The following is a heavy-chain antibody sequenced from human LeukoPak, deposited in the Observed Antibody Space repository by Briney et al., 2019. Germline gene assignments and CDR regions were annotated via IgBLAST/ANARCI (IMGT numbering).Heavy chain of an antibody. J-gene: IGHJ4*02. Sequence: EASVKVSCKASGYTFTGYYMHWVRQAPGQGLEWMGWINPNSGGTNYAQKFQGWVTMTRDTSISTAYMELSRLRSDDTAVYYCARELTPYSGSYYLYFDYWGQGTLVTVSS. D-gene: IGHD1-26*01. CDR1: GYTFTGYY. CDR2: INPNSGGT. CDR3: ARELTPYSGSYYLYFDY. V-gene: IGHV1-2*04.